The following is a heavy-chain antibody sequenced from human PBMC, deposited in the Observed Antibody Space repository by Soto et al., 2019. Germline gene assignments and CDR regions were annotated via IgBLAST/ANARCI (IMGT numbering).Heavy chain of an antibody. V-gene: IGHV4-30-4*01. D-gene: IGHD2-2*01. CDR1: GSSISSGDYY. CDR2: IYYSGST. CDR3: ARDPDCSSTSCYAGGMDV. Sequence: QVQLQESGPGLVKPSQTLSLTCTVSGSSISSGDYYWSWIRQPPGKGLEWIGYIYYSGSTYYNPSLKSRVTISVDTSKNQFSLKLSSVTAADTAVYYCARDPDCSSTSCYAGGMDVWGQGTTVTVSS. J-gene: IGHJ6*02.